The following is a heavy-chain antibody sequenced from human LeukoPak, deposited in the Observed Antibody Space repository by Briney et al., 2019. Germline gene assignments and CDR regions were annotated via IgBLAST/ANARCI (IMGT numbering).Heavy chain of an antibody. Sequence: PSETLSLTCTVSGGSISSLTYYWSWIRQPAGKGLDWIGRINTSGSTNYNPSLKSRVTISVDTSKNQFSLRLSSVTAADTAVYYCARLGMGAPYYFDHWGQGILVTVSS. CDR2: INTSGST. CDR3: ARLGMGAPYYFDH. CDR1: GGSISSLTYY. D-gene: IGHD1-26*01. V-gene: IGHV4-61*02. J-gene: IGHJ4*02.